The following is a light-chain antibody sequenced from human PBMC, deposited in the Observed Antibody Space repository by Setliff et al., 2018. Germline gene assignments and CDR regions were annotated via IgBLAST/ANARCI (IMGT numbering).Light chain of an antibody. CDR3: CSYAGSYTSRYV. J-gene: IGLJ1*01. V-gene: IGLV2-11*01. CDR2: DVS. Sequence: QSVLAQPRSVSGSPGQSVTISCTGTSSDVGGYNYVSWYQQHPGKAPKLMIYDVSKRPSGVPDRFSGSKSGNTASLTISGLQAEDEADYYCCSYAGSYTSRYVVETGTKVTVL. CDR1: SSDVGGYNY.